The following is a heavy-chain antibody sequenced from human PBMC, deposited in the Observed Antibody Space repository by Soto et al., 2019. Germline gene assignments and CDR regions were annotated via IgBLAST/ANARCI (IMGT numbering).Heavy chain of an antibody. V-gene: IGHV1-18*01. D-gene: IGHD1-7*01. CDR1: VYTFTSYG. CDR3: ARTANWNYGDP. J-gene: IGHJ5*02. CDR2: ISAYNGNT. Sequence: GASVKVSCKASVYTFTSYGMRWVRQAPGQGLEWMGWISAYNGNTNYAQKLQGRVTMTTDTSTSTAYMGLRSLRSDDTAVYYCARTANWNYGDPWGQGTLVTVSS.